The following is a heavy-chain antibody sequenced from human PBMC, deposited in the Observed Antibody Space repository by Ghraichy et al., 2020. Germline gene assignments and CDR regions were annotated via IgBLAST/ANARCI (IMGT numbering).Heavy chain of an antibody. Sequence: SQTLSLTCAVYGGSFSGYYWSWIRQPPGKGLEWIGEINHSGSTNYNPSLKSRVTISVDTSKNQFSLKLSSVTAADTAVYYCARGHSGSGRYYFDYWGQGTLVTVSS. CDR1: GGSFSGYY. V-gene: IGHV4-34*01. CDR3: ARGHSGSGRYYFDY. CDR2: INHSGST. D-gene: IGHD3-10*01. J-gene: IGHJ4*02.